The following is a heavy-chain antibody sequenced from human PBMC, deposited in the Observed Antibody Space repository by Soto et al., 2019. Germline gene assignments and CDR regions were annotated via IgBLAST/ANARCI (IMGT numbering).Heavy chain of an antibody. CDR2: IIPILGIA. V-gene: IGHV1-69*02. J-gene: IGHJ4*02. Sequence: QVQLVQSGAEVKKPGSSVKVSCKASGGTFSSYTISWVRQAPGQGLEWMGRIIPILGIANYAQKFQGRVTITADKSTSTAYMELSSLRSEDTAVYYCARNSAAESGSYYAVVYWGQGTLVTVSS. CDR3: ARNSAAESGSYYAVVY. D-gene: IGHD1-26*01. CDR1: GGTFSSYT.